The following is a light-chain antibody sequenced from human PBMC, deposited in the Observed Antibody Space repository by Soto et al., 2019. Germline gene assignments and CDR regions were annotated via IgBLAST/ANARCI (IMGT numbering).Light chain of an antibody. V-gene: IGKV3-11*01. J-gene: IGKJ5*01. CDR3: QQRSDWPPVIT. Sequence: EIVLRQSPATLSLSPGERVTLSCRASQSFSSYFAWYQQKPGQAPRLLIYDASKSATGIPARFSGRGSGTEFTLTISSLEPEDFAVYYCQQRSDWPPVITFGQGTRLEIK. CDR2: DAS. CDR1: QSFSSY.